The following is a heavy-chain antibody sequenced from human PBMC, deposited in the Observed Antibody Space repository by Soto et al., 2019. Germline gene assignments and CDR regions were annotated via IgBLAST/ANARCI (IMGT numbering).Heavy chain of an antibody. Sequence: QVQLVESGGGVVQPGRSLRLSCAASGFTFSSYGMHWVRQAPGKGLEWVAVIWYDGSNKYYADSVKGRFTISRDNSKNTLYLQMNSLRAEDTAVYYCARESRGSDISWFDPWGQGTLVTVSS. CDR3: ARESRGSDISWFDP. CDR1: GFTFSSYG. J-gene: IGHJ5*02. D-gene: IGHD3-16*01. CDR2: IWYDGSNK. V-gene: IGHV3-33*01.